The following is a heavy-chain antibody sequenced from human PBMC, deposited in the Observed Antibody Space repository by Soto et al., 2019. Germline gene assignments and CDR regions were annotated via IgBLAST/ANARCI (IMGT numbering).Heavy chain of an antibody. CDR2: IDPCDSPT. Sequence: VASLKISCNGSGYSFAGYWITWVRQQPGKGLEWMGRIDPCDSPTYYSPSFRGHVTTSVTKSITTVFLQWSSLRASDTAMYYCARQIYDSDTGPNFQYYFDSWGQGTPITVSS. V-gene: IGHV5-10-1*01. CDR3: ARQIYDSDTGPNFQYYFDS. J-gene: IGHJ4*02. CDR1: GYSFAGYW. D-gene: IGHD3-22*01.